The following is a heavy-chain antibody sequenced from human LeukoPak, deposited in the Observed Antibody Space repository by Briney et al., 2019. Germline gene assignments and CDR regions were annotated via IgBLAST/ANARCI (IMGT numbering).Heavy chain of an antibody. V-gene: IGHV4-59*12. J-gene: IGHJ4*01. D-gene: IGHD3-10*01. CDR2: IYYSGST. CDR1: GGSISSYY. CDR3: AARLENWGVHSRDY. Sequence: SETLSLTCTVSGGSISSYYWSWIRQPPGKGLEWIGYIYYSGSTNYNPSLKSRVTISLDTSKNQFSLNLTSVTAADTAVYYCAARLENWGVHSRDYWGQGTLVTVSS.